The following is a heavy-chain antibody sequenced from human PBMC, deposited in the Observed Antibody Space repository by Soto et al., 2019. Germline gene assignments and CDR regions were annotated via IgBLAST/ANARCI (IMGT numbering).Heavy chain of an antibody. CDR2: IYYSGST. CDR3: ASLLYYYDSSGTYYYGMDV. V-gene: IGHV4-31*03. CDR1: GGSISSGGYY. Sequence: PSETLSLTCTVSGGSISSGGYYWSWIRQHPGKGLEWIGYIYYSGSTYYNPSLKSRVTISVDTSKNQFSLKLSSVTAADTAVYYCASLLYYYDSSGTYYYGMDVWGQGTTVTVSS. D-gene: IGHD3-22*01. J-gene: IGHJ6*02.